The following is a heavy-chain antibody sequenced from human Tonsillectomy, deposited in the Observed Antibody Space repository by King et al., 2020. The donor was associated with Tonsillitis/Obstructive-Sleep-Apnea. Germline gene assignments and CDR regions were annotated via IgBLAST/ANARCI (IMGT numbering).Heavy chain of an antibody. CDR3: ARVGGYDYVWGSYRSGSGCDY. V-gene: IGHV3-48*04. D-gene: IGHD3-16*02. CDR1: GFTFSSYS. CDR2: ISSSSSTI. J-gene: IGHJ4*02. Sequence: VQLVESGGGLVQPGGSLRLSCAASGFTFSSYSMNWVRQAPGKGLEWVSYISSSSSTIYYADSVKGRFTISRDNAKNSLYLQMNSLRAEDTAVYSCARVGGYDYVWGSYRSGSGCDYWGQGTLVTVSS.